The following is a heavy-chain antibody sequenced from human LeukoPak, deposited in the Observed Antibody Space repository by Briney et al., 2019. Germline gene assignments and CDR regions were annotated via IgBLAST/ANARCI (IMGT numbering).Heavy chain of an antibody. Sequence: GGSLRLSCAASGFTFSSYAMSWVRQAPGMGLEWVSAISGSGGSTYYADSVKGRFTISRDNSKNTLYLQMNSLRAEDTAVYYCATPSTKITRWFDPWGQGTLVTVSS. J-gene: IGHJ5*02. CDR3: ATPSTKITRWFDP. V-gene: IGHV3-23*01. CDR2: ISGSGGST. D-gene: IGHD3-16*01. CDR1: GFTFSSYA.